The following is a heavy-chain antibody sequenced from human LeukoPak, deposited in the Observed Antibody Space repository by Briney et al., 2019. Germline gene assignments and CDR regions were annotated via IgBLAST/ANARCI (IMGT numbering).Heavy chain of an antibody. CDR1: GGSFSGYY. J-gene: IGHJ2*01. D-gene: IGHD1-26*01. CDR3: ARHSVIVGATKWYFDL. CDR2: INHSGST. Sequence: SETLSLTCAVYGGSFSGYYWSWIRQPPGKGLEWIGEINHSGSTNYNPSLKSRVTISVDTTKNQFSLKLSSVTAADTAVYYCARHSVIVGATKWYFDLWGRGTLVTVSS. V-gene: IGHV4-34*01.